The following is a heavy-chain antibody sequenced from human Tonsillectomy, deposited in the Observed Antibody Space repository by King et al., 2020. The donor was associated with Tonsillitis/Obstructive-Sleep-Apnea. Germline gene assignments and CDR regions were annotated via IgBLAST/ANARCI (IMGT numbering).Heavy chain of an antibody. CDR2: INPDSGGT. J-gene: IGHJ6*02. D-gene: IGHD3-3*01. V-gene: IGHV1-2*02. Sequence: QLVQSGAEVKKPGASVKVSCKASGYTFTGYYIHWVRQAPGQGLEWMGWINPDSGGTNSAQKFQGRVTMTRDTSISTADMELSRLRSDDTAVYYCVREDYDFLAGRVSYYSGLDVWGQGTTVTVSS. CDR3: VREDYDFLAGRVSYYSGLDV. CDR1: GYTFTGYY.